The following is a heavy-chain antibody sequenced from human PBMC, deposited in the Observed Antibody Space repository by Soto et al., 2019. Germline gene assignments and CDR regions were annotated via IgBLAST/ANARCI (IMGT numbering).Heavy chain of an antibody. CDR3: ARSVAAASSDY. D-gene: IGHD2-15*01. CDR1: GYTFTSYA. J-gene: IGHJ4*02. V-gene: IGHV1-3*01. Sequence: QVQLVQSGAEVKKPGASVKVSCKASGYTFTSYAMNWVRQAHGQRLGWMGWINAGNGNTKYSQKFQGRVTITRDTSASPAYMELSSLRCADTAVYYCARSVAAASSDYWGQGTLVTVSS. CDR2: INAGNGNT.